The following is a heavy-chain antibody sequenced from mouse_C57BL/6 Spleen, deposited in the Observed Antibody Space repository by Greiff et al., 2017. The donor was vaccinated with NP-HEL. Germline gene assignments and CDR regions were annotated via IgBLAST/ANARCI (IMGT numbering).Heavy chain of an antibody. CDR2: INPNNGGT. J-gene: IGHJ3*01. D-gene: IGHD5-1*01. CDR1: GYTFTDYY. Sequence: VQLQQSGPELVKPGASVKISCKASGYTFTDYYMNWVKQSPGKSLEWIGDINPNNGGTSYNQKFKGKATLTVDKSSSTAYMELRSLTSEDSAVYCCEVRFAYWGQGTLVTVSA. CDR3: EVRFAY. V-gene: IGHV1-26*01.